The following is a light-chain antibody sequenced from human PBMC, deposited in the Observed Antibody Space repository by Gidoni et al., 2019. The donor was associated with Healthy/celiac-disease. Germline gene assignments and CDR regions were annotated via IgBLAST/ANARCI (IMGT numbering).Light chain of an antibody. CDR2: ASS. Sequence: DIQMTQSPSSLSASVGDRVTITCRASQSSSSYLNWYQQKPGKAPKLLIYASSSLQSGVPSMFSGSASGTDFTLTISSLPPEDFATYYCQQSYSTPRTFGHGTKVEIK. CDR1: QSSSSY. V-gene: IGKV1-39*01. CDR3: QQSYSTPRT. J-gene: IGKJ1*01.